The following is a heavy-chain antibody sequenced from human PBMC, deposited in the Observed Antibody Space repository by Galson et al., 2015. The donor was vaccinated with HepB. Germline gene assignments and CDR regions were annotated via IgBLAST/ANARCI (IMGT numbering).Heavy chain of an antibody. Sequence: ETLSLTCAVYGGSFSGYYWSWIRQPPGKGLEWIGEINHSGSTNYNPSLKSRVTISVDTSKNQFSLKLSSVTAADTAVYYCARRYIVGAVDYWGQGTLVTVSS. CDR1: GGSFSGYY. CDR3: ARRYIVGAVDY. V-gene: IGHV4-34*01. CDR2: INHSGST. D-gene: IGHD1-26*01. J-gene: IGHJ4*02.